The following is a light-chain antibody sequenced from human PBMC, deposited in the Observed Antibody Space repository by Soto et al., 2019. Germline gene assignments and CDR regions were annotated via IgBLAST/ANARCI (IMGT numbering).Light chain of an antibody. V-gene: IGLV1-40*01. CDR2: GNS. CDR3: QSYDSSLSALYV. Sequence: QPVLKQPPSGSGGPGQRVTISCAGSSSNNGAGYDVHWYQQLPGTAPKLLIYGNSNRPSGVPDRFSGSKSGTSASLAITGLQAEDEADYYCQSYDSSLSALYVFGTGTKVTVL. CDR1: SSNNGAGYD. J-gene: IGLJ1*01.